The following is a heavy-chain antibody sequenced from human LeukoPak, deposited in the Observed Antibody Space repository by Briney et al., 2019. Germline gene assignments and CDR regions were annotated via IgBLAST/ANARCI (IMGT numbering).Heavy chain of an antibody. Sequence: PSETLSLTCTVSGGSISSYYWSWIRQPAGKGLEWIGYIYYSGSTNYNPSLKSRVTISVDTSKNQFSLKLSSVTAADTAVYYCARVVYYDSSGYYLFDYWGQGTLVTVSS. J-gene: IGHJ4*02. CDR3: ARVVYYDSSGYYLFDY. D-gene: IGHD3-22*01. V-gene: IGHV4-59*01. CDR2: IYYSGST. CDR1: GGSISSYY.